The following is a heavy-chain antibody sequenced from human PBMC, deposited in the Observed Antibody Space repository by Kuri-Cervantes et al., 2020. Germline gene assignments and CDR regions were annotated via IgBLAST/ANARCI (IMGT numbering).Heavy chain of an antibody. Sequence: GGSLRLSSAASGFTFSSYGMHWVRQAPGKGLEWVAVISNDGSNKYYADSVKGRFTISRDNYKNTVYLQMNGLRTEDSAVYYCGRVGGIAALSGYFDYWGQATLVTVSS. D-gene: IGHD6-13*01. J-gene: IGHJ4*02. CDR1: GFTFSSYG. CDR3: GRVGGIAALSGYFDY. CDR2: ISNDGSNK. V-gene: IGHV3-30*03.